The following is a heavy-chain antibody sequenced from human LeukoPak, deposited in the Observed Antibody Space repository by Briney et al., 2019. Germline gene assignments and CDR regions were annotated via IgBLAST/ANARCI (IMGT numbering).Heavy chain of an antibody. Sequence: ASETLSLTCTVSGGSISSSSYYWGWIRQPPGKGLEWIGSIYYSGSTYYNPSLKSRVTISVDTSKNQFSLKLSSVTAADTAVYYCAAETGSHDAFDIWGQGTMVTVSS. D-gene: IGHD1-26*01. CDR3: AAETGSHDAFDI. CDR1: GGSISSSSYY. CDR2: IYYSGST. J-gene: IGHJ3*02. V-gene: IGHV4-39*07.